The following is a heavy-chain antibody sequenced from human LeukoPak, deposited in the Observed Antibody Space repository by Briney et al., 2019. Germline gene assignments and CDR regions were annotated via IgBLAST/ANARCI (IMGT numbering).Heavy chain of an antibody. D-gene: IGHD4-17*01. J-gene: IGHJ3*02. V-gene: IGHV3-48*01. CDR3: ARGPGPDDYGDYTDTPQAKKDAFDI. Sequence: GGSLRLSCAASGFTFSSYSMNWVRQAPGKGLEWVSYISSSSSTIYYADSVKGRFTISRDNSKNTLYLQMNSLRAEDTAVYYCARGPGPDDYGDYTDTPQAKKDAFDIWGQGTMVTVSS. CDR2: ISSSSSTI. CDR1: GFTFSSYS.